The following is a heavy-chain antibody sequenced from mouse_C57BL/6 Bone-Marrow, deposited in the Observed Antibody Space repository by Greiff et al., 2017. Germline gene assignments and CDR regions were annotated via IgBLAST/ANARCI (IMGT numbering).Heavy chain of an antibody. Sequence: EVKVEESGGGLVQPGGSLKLSCAASGFTFSDYGMAWVRQAPRKGPEWVAFISNLAYSIYYADTVTGRFTISRESAKNTLYLEMSRLRSEETDMYYCARGGQLRPLYYAMDYWGQGTSVTVSS. D-gene: IGHD3-2*02. CDR3: ARGGQLRPLYYAMDY. J-gene: IGHJ4*01. CDR2: ISNLAYSI. V-gene: IGHV5-15*04. CDR1: GFTFSDYG.